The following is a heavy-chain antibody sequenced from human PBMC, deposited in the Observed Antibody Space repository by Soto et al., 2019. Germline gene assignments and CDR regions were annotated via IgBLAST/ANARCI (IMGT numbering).Heavy chain of an antibody. CDR3: ARDPSHWFDP. CDR2: IFHSGST. CDR1: GASIARDGYS. Sequence: SETLSLTCAVSGASIARDGYSWTWIRQSPGRGLEWIGYIFHSGSTQYNPSLRGRVTISVDGSKNHVSLRLDSVTAADTAIYYCARDPSHWFDPWGQGALVTVSS. J-gene: IGHJ5*02. V-gene: IGHV4-30-2*06.